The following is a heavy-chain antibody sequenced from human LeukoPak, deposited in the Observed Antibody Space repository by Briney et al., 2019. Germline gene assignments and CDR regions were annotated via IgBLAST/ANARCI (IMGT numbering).Heavy chain of an antibody. CDR2: INPSGGST. D-gene: IGHD5-12*01. V-gene: IGHV1-46*01. CDR3: ARDGRRNIVATVTSNLYGMDV. J-gene: IGHJ6*02. Sequence: ASVKVSCKASGYTFTSYYMHWVRQAPGQGLEWMGIINPSGGSTSYAQKFQGRVTMTRNTSTSTVYMELSSLRSEDTAVYYCARDGRRNIVATVTSNLYGMDVWGQGTTVTVSS. CDR1: GYTFTSYY.